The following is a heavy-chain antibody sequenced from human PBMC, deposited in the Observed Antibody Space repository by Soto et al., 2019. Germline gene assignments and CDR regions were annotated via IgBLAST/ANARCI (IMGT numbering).Heavy chain of an antibody. CDR3: ARGSSWSLFAY. CDR2: IYYSGST. Sequence: QVQLQESGPGLVKPSETLSLTCTVSGGSISSYYWSWIRQPPGKGLEWIGYIYYSGSTNYNPSLKSRVTISVDTSKNQFSLKLSSVTAADTAVYYCARGSSWSLFAYWGQGTLVTVSS. J-gene: IGHJ4*02. V-gene: IGHV4-59*01. CDR1: GGSISSYY. D-gene: IGHD6-13*01.